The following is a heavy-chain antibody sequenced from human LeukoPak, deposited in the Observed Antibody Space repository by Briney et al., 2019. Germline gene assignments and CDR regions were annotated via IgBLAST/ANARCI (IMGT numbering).Heavy chain of an antibody. CDR2: ISGSGRNT. Sequence: PGGSLRLSCAASGFTFRSYAMSWVRQAPGKGLEWVSAISGSGRNTYYADSVKGRFTISRDDSKNTLYLQMNSLRVEDTAVYYCAKPYSGWTSFDYWGQGTLVIVSS. V-gene: IGHV3-23*01. D-gene: IGHD6-19*01. J-gene: IGHJ4*02. CDR1: GFTFRSYA. CDR3: AKPYSGWTSFDY.